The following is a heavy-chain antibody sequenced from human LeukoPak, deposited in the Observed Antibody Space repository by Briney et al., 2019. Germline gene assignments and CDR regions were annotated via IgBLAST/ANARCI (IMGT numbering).Heavy chain of an antibody. V-gene: IGHV1-18*01. D-gene: IGHD3-3*01. J-gene: IGHJ4*02. CDR3: ARDGYYDFWSGYPYMDY. Sequence: ASVKVSCKASGYTFTSYGISWVRQAPGQGLEWMGWISAYNGNTNYAQKLQGRVTMTTDTSTSTAYMELRSLRSDDTAVYYCARDGYYDFWSGYPYMDYWGQGTLVTVSS. CDR1: GYTFTSYG. CDR2: ISAYNGNT.